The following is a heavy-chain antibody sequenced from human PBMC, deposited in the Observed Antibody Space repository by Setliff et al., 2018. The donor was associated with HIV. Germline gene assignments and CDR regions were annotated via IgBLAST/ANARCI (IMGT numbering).Heavy chain of an antibody. Sequence: PSETLSLTCTVSGDSISSGNYYWTWIRQPAGKALEWIGRITNTGATEYNPSLKSRVTVSVDTSQNHFSLKLTSVTAADTATYFCSRGPPFDRWGRGTLVTVSS. J-gene: IGHJ2*01. CDR2: ITNTGAT. CDR1: GDSISSGNYY. CDR3: SRGPPFDR. V-gene: IGHV4-61*02.